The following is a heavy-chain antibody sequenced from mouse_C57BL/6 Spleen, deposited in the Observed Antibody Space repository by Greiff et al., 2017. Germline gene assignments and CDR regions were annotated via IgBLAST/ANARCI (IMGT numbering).Heavy chain of an antibody. V-gene: IGHV1-59*01. CDR1: GYTFTSYW. CDR2: IDPSDSYT. CDR3: ASPLITTVVLDY. D-gene: IGHD1-1*01. J-gene: IGHJ2*01. Sequence: VQLQQPGAELVRPGTSVKLSCKASGYTFTSYWMHWVKQRPGQGLEWIGVIDPSDSYTNYNQKFKGKATLTVDTSSSTAYMQLSSLTSEDSAVYYCASPLITTVVLDYWGQGTTLTVSS.